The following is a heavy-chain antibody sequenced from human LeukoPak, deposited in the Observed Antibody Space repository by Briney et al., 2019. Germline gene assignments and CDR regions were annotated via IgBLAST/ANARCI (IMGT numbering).Heavy chain of an antibody. J-gene: IGHJ4*02. Sequence: GRSLRLSCAASGFTFSSYGMHWVRQAPGKGLEWVAVISYDGSNKYYADSVKGRFTISRDNSKNTLYLQTNSLRAEDTAVYYCAKTVAVAGLFDYWGQGTLVTVSS. CDR3: AKTVAVAGLFDY. CDR2: ISYDGSNK. D-gene: IGHD6-19*01. CDR1: GFTFSSYG. V-gene: IGHV3-30*18.